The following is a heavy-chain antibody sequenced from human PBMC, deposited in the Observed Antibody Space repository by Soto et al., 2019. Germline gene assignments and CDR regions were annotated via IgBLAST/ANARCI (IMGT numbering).Heavy chain of an antibody. CDR3: ARDLEESGDVLTGVGLY. CDR2: ISAYNGET. D-gene: IGHD3-9*01. V-gene: IGHV1-18*01. Sequence: QVQLVQSGAEVKKPGASVKVSCKASGYNFHSYGITWVRQAPGQGLEWLGWISAYNGETHSGQMLQGRVSLTINISTGTAYMVLRSLRSDDTAVYYCARDLEESGDVLTGVGLYLGQGTLVTVSS. CDR1: GYNFHSYG. J-gene: IGHJ4*02.